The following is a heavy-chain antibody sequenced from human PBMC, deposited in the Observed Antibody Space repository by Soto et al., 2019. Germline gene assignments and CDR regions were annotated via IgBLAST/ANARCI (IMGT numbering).Heavy chain of an antibody. V-gene: IGHV3-30-3*01. CDR1: GFTLSSYA. CDR2: ISYDGSNK. CDR3: ARNYYYGMDD. Sequence: PGGSLRLSCAASGFTLSSYAMHWVRQAPGKGLEWVAVISYDGSNKYYADSVTGRFTISRDNSKNTRYLQMNSLRAEDTAVYYCARNYYYGMDDWGQGTTVTVSS. J-gene: IGHJ6*02.